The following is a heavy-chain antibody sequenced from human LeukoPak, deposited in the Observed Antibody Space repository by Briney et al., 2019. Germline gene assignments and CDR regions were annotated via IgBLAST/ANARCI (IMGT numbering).Heavy chain of an antibody. CDR3: ARDIAQYDILTGYWD. CDR1: GFTVSSNY. Sequence: PGGSLRLSCAASGFTVSSNYMSWVRQAPGKGLEWVSVIYSGGSTYYSDSVKGRFTISRHKSENTLYLQMNSLRAEDTAVYYCARDIAQYDILTGYWDWGQGTLVTVSS. J-gene: IGHJ4*02. CDR2: IYSGGST. V-gene: IGHV3-53*01. D-gene: IGHD3-9*01.